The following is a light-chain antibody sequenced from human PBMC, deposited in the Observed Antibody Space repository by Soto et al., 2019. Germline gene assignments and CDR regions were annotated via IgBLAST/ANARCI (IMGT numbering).Light chain of an antibody. J-gene: IGLJ1*01. CDR1: SSDVGGYNY. Sequence: QSALTQPPSASGSPGQSVTISCTGTSSDVGGYNYVSWYQQHPGKAPKLMIYEVSKRPSGVRDRFSGSKSGNTASLTVSGLQAEDEADYYCSSYAGSIYVFGTGTKLTVL. CDR3: SSYAGSIYV. CDR2: EVS. V-gene: IGLV2-8*01.